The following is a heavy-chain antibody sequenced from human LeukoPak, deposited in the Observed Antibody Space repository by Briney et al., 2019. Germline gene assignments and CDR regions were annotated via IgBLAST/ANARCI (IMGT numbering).Heavy chain of an antibody. V-gene: IGHV1-69*13. CDR2: IIPIFGTG. CDR3: ARESSGWRLYGMDL. D-gene: IGHD6-19*01. Sequence: GASGKVSCKASGATFISYAISWVRQAPGQGLEWMGGIIPIFGTGNDAQKFQGRVTITADESTSTAYMELSSLRSEDTAVYYCARESSGWRLYGMDLWGQGTTVTVSS. CDR1: GATFISYA. J-gene: IGHJ6*02.